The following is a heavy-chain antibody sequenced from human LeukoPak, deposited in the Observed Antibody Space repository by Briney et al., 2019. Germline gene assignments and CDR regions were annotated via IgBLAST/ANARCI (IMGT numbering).Heavy chain of an antibody. D-gene: IGHD3-22*01. CDR3: ARAPYYYDSSGYLVDY. V-gene: IGHV3-23*01. Sequence: RRGSLRLSCVASGFTSSSSAVSWVRQAPGEGLEWVSAISGSGGSTYYADSVKGQFTSARDNSKNPLYLQMNSLRAEDTALYYYARAPYYYDSSGYLVDYWGQGTLVTVSS. J-gene: IGHJ4*02. CDR2: ISGSGGST. CDR1: GFTSSSSA.